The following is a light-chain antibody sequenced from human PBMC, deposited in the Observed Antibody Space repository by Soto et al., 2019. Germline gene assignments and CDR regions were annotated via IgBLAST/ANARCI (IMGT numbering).Light chain of an antibody. CDR2: VNS. V-gene: IGLV1-40*01. J-gene: IGLJ2*01. Sequence: QAVVTQPPSLSGDPGQRVTISCTGSSSNIGAGYDVHWYQQLPGTAPKLLIYVNSNRPSGVPDRFSGSKSGTSASLAITGLQAEDEADYYCQSVDSSLTGVVFGGGTKLTVL. CDR1: SSNIGAGYD. CDR3: QSVDSSLTGVV.